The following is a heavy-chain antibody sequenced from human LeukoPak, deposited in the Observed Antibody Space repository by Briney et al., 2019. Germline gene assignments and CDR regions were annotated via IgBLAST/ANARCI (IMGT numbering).Heavy chain of an antibody. V-gene: IGHV1-2*02. CDR3: ARGPCSSTSCLYYYYMDV. Sequence: ASVNVSYKASGYTFTVYYMHWVRQAPGQGLEWMGWNNPNSGGTNYAQKFQGRVTMTRDTSISTAYMELSRLRSDDTAVYYCARGPCSSTSCLYYYYMDVWGKGTTVTVSS. D-gene: IGHD2-2*01. J-gene: IGHJ6*03. CDR2: NNPNSGGT. CDR1: GYTFTVYY.